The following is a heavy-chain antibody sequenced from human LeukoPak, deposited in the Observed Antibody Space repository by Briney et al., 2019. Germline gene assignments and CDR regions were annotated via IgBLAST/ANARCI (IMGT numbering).Heavy chain of an antibody. V-gene: IGHV1-69*04. CDR1: GYTFTGYY. D-gene: IGHD6-19*01. J-gene: IGHJ4*02. CDR2: IIPIFGIA. CDR3: AGGIAVAGIDY. Sequence: ASVKVSCKASGYTFTGYYMHWVRQAPGQGLEWKGRIIPIFGIANYAQKFQGRVTITADKSTSTAYMELSSLRSEDTAVYYCAGGIAVAGIDYWGQGTLVTVSS.